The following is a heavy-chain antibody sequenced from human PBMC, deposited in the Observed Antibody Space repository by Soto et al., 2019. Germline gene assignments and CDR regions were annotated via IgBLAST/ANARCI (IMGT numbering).Heavy chain of an antibody. V-gene: IGHV4-30-4*01. CDR1: GGSIVSGDYY. D-gene: IGHD2-2*01. CDR2: IYYSGST. J-gene: IGHJ4*02. CDR3: ARDTRIPAAVN. Sequence: SETLSLTCTVSGGSIVSGDYYFICIRQPPGKGLEWIGYIYYSGSTYYNPSLKSRVTISVDTSKNQFSLKLSSVTAADTAVYYCARDTRIPAAVNWGQGTLVTVSS.